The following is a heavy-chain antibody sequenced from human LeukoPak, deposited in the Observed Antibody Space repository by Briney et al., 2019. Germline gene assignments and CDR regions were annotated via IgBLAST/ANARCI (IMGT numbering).Heavy chain of an antibody. V-gene: IGHV4-34*01. CDR1: GGSFSGYY. J-gene: IGHJ6*03. Sequence: SETLSLTCAVYGGSFSGYYWSWIRQPPGKGLEWIGEINHSGSTNYNPSLKSRVTISVDASKNQFSLKLSSVTAADTAVYYCAREKFDKKHYYYYYMDVWGKGTTVTVSS. CDR2: INHSGST. CDR3: AREKFDKKHYYYYYMDV.